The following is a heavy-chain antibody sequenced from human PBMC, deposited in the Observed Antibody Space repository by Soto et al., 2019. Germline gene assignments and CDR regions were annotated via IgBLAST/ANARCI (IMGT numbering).Heavy chain of an antibody. D-gene: IGHD2-2*01. J-gene: IGHJ6*03. CDR3: ARGDIVVVPAAMSYYYYMDV. CDR2: INPSGGST. V-gene: IGHV1-46*03. Sequence: QVQLVQSGAEVKKPGASVKVSCKASGYTFTSYYMHWVRQAPGQGLEWMGIINPSGGSTSYAQKFQGRVTMTRDTSTSTVYMELSSLRSEDTDVYYCARGDIVVVPAAMSYYYYMDVWGKGTTVTVSS. CDR1: GYTFTSYY.